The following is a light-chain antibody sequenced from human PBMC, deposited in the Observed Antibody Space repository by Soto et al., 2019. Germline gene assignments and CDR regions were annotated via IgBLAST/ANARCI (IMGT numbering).Light chain of an antibody. CDR3: QQYNSYRIT. Sequence: DIQLTQSPSFLSASVGDRVTITCRASQGISSWLAWYQQKPGKAPKLLIYDASSLESGVPSRFSGSGSGTEFTLTISSLQPDDFATYYCQQYNSYRITFGQGTRLEIK. CDR1: QGISSW. V-gene: IGKV1-5*01. CDR2: DAS. J-gene: IGKJ5*01.